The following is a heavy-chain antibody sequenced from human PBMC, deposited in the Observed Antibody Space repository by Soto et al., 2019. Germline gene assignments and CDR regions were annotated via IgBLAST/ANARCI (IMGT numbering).Heavy chain of an antibody. V-gene: IGHV3-11*06. CDR1: GFTFSDYY. J-gene: IGHJ4*02. Sequence: GGSLRLSCVSSGFTFSDYYMSWIRQAPGKGLEWVSYISSSSSYTNYADSVKGRFTISRDNSKNTLYLQMNSLRAEDTAVYYCAKESSIPAFDYWGQGTLVTVS. D-gene: IGHD2-2*02. CDR3: AKESSIPAFDY. CDR2: ISSSSSYT.